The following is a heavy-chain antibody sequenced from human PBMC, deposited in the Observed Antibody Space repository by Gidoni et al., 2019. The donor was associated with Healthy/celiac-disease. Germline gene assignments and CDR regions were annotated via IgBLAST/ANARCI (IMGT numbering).Heavy chain of an antibody. Sequence: QVQLVQSGAEVKKPGSSVKVSCKASGGTFSSYAISWVRQAPGQGVEWMGGIIPIFGTANYAQKFQGRVTITADESTSTAYMELSSLRSEDTAVYYCARDSTYYYDSSGSGAGNYWGQGTLVTVAS. V-gene: IGHV1-69*01. CDR2: IIPIFGTA. CDR3: ARDSTYYYDSSGSGAGNY. D-gene: IGHD3-22*01. J-gene: IGHJ4*02. CDR1: GGTFSSYA.